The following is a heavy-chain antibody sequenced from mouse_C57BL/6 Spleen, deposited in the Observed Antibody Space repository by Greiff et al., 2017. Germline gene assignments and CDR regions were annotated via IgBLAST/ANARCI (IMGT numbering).Heavy chain of an antibody. J-gene: IGHJ2*01. Sequence: VQLQQSGPGLVKPSQSLSLTCSVTGYSITSGYYWNWIRQFPGNKLEWMGYISYDGSNNYNPSLKNRISITRDTSKNQFFLKLNSVTTEDTATYYCARVTSSYYSNYVFFDYWGQGTTLTVSS. CDR2: ISYDGSN. CDR3: ARVTSSYYSNYVFFDY. D-gene: IGHD2-5*01. CDR1: GYSITSGYY. V-gene: IGHV3-6*01.